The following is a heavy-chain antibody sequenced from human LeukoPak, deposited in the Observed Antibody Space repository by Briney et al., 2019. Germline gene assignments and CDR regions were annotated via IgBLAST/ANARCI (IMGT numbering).Heavy chain of an antibody. CDR3: ARGRGIVLMVYAFPAWARFDP. CDR2: INHSGST. J-gene: IGHJ5*02. D-gene: IGHD2-8*01. CDR1: GGSFSGYY. Sequence: PSETLSLTCAVYGGSFSGYYWSWIRQPLGKGLEWIGEINHSGSTNYNPSLKSRVTISVDTSKNQFSLKLSSVTAADTAVYYCARGRGIVLMVYAFPAWARFDPWGQGTLVTVSS. V-gene: IGHV4-34*01.